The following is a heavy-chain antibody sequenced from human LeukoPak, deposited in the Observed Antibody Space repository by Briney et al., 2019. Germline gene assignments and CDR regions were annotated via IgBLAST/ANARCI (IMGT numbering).Heavy chain of an antibody. Sequence: SETLSLTCAVYGGSFNDYYWTWIRQSPGKGLEWIGEINHSGSTSYNPSLKSRVTISVDASKSQFSLKLNSVTAADTAVYYCARAKRGWHAFDIWGQGTMVTVSS. CDR3: ARAKRGWHAFDI. CDR1: GGSFNDYY. D-gene: IGHD2-15*01. V-gene: IGHV4-34*01. CDR2: INHSGST. J-gene: IGHJ3*02.